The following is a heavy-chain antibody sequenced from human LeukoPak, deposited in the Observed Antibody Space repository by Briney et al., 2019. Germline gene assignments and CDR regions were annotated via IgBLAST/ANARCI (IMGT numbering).Heavy chain of an antibody. D-gene: IGHD6-13*01. CDR1: GFTFSDHY. CDR2: ISGGSEDT. Sequence: GGSLRLSCAASGFTFSDHYMDWVRQAPGKGLEWVSSISGGSEDTYYADSVKGRFTISRDNSKTTLYLQMNSLRAEDTAVYYCARTIAQYSNSWLYFYYGLDVWGQGTTVTVCS. V-gene: IGHV3-69-1*01. J-gene: IGHJ6*01. CDR3: ARTIAQYSNSWLYFYYGLDV.